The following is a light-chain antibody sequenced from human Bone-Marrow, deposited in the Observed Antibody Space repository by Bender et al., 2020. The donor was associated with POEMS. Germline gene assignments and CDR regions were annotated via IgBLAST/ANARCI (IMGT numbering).Light chain of an antibody. J-gene: IGLJ3*02. V-gene: IGLV2-14*03. Sequence: QSALTQPASVSGSPGQSITISCLGTSSDVGGYNYVSWYQQHPGKAPKVMIYDVSDRPSGVSNRFSGSKSGNTASLTISGLQAEDEAHYYCSSYTSSTTLLFGGGTKLTVL. CDR2: DVS. CDR3: SSYTSSTTLL. CDR1: SSDVGGYNY.